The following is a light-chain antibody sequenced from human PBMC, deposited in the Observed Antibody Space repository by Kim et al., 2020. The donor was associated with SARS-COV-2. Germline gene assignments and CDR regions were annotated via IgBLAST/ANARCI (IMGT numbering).Light chain of an antibody. CDR2: RDS. V-gene: IGLV3-9*01. Sequence: SYALTQPLSVSVALGQTARITCGGNNIGSKNVHWYQQKPGQAPVLVIYRDSNRPSGNPARFAGSNSGNTATLSISRAQAGDEADYYCQVWDSSTVVFGGGTQLTVL. CDR1: NIGSKN. CDR3: QVWDSSTVV. J-gene: IGLJ2*01.